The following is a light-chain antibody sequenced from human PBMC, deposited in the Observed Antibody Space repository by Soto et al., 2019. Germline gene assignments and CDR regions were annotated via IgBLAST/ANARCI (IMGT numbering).Light chain of an antibody. J-gene: IGKJ1*01. V-gene: IGKV1-5*01. CDR1: QSISSW. CDR2: DGS. CDR3: QHYKTYSRT. Sequence: DIQMTQSPSTLSASVVDRVTITCLASQSISSWLAWYQQKPGKAPKLLIYDGSSFESGVPSRFSGSGSGTEFTLTISSLQPDDSATYYCQHYKTYSRTFGQGTKVDIK.